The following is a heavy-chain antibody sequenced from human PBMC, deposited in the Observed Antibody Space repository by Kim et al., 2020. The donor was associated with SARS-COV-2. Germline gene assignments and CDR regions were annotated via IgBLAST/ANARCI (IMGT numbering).Heavy chain of an antibody. D-gene: IGHD3-22*01. CDR1: GFTFSSYA. V-gene: IGHV3-23*01. Sequence: GGSLRLSCAASGFTFSSYAMSWVRQAPGKGLEWVSAISGSGGSTYYADSVKGRFTISRDNSKNTLYLHMNSLRAEDTAVYYCASSRHYYDTSGALDYWGQGALVTFSS. CDR3: ASSRHYYDTSGALDY. CDR2: ISGSGGST. J-gene: IGHJ4*02.